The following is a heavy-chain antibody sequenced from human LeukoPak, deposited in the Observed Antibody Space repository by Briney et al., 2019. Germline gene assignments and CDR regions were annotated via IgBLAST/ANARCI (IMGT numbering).Heavy chain of an antibody. D-gene: IGHD6-13*01. CDR3: ARELGIAAAGTSVFDY. Sequence: PSETLSLTCTVSGGSIRSYYWSWIRQPAGKGLEWIGRIYTSGSTNYNPSLKSRVTMSVDTSKNQFSLKLSSVTAADTAVYYCARELGIAAAGTSVFDYWGQGTLVTVSS. V-gene: IGHV4-4*07. J-gene: IGHJ4*02. CDR1: GGSIRSYY. CDR2: IYTSGST.